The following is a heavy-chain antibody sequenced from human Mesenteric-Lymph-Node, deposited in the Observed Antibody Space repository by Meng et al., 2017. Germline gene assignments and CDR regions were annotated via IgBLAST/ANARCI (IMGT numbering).Heavy chain of an antibody. J-gene: IGHJ3*02. CDR2: IKQEGSEK. V-gene: IGHV3-7*01. D-gene: IGHD6-13*01. Sequence: GGSLRLSCAASGFTFSSYWMSWVRQAPGKGLEWVANIKQEGSEKYYVDSVKGRFTISRDNAKNSLYLQMNSLRAEDTAVYYCARDQSIAAAGPPEDAFDIWGQGTMVTVSS. CDR3: ARDQSIAAAGPPEDAFDI. CDR1: GFTFSSYW.